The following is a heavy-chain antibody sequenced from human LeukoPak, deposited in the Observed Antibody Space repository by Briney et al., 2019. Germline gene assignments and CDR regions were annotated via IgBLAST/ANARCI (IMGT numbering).Heavy chain of an antibody. CDR1: GYSISSGYY. CDR3: ARVRKLVVPAAIDY. V-gene: IGHV4-38-2*01. Sequence: SETLSLTCAVSGYSISSGYYWGWIRQPPGKGLEWIGSIYHSGSTYYNPSLKSRVTISVDTSKNQFPLKLSSVTAADTAVYYCARVRKLVVPAAIDYWGQGTLVTVSS. J-gene: IGHJ4*02. D-gene: IGHD2-2*02. CDR2: IYHSGST.